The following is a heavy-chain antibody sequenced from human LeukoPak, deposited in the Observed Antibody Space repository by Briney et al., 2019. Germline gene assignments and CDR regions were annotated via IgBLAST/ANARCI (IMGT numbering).Heavy chain of an antibody. CDR1: GFTFNSYS. D-gene: IGHD1-26*01. CDR2: ISSSSSYI. J-gene: IGHJ6*03. V-gene: IGHV3-21*01. Sequence: PGGSLRLSCAASGFTFNSYSMNWVRQAPGKGLEWVSSISSSSSYIYYADSVKGRFTISRDNAKNSLYLQMNSLRAEDTAVYYCAKDAAFLGGTTHSYYYYYMDVWGKGTTVTISS. CDR3: AKDAAFLGGTTHSYYYYYMDV.